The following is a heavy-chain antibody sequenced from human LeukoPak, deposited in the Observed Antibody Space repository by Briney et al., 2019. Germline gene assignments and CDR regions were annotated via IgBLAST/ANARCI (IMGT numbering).Heavy chain of an antibody. Sequence: SETLSLTCAVNNGSFSNYYWTWIRQSPGKGLQWIGEISRSGTTNCNPSLKSRLTLSMDESRNHLSLTLTSVTAADTALYFCARGGGNYLFFCDRGRLDPWGQGTLVTVSS. CDR1: NGSFSNYY. D-gene: IGHD2-15*01. CDR3: ARGGGNYLFFCDRGRLDP. CDR2: ISRSGTT. V-gene: IGHV4-34*01. J-gene: IGHJ5*02.